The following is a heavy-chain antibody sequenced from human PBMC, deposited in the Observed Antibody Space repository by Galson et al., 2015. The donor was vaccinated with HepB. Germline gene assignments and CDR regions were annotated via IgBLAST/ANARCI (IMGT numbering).Heavy chain of an antibody. CDR2: LDPSGNT. CDR1: GVSFSGYY. D-gene: IGHD4-17*01. V-gene: IGHV4-34*01. J-gene: IGHJ6*02. CDR3: AAVTTASYSYYFGMDV. Sequence: LTCAVYGVSFSGYYWSWIRQPPGKGLEWIGELDPSGNTNYNPSLKSRVSISVDTSKNQFSLKVTSVTAADTAVYYCAAVTTASYSYYFGMDVWGQGTTVTVSS.